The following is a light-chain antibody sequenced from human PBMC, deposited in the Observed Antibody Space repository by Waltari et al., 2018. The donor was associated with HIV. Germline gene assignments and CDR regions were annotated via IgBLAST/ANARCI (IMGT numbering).Light chain of an antibody. Sequence: DFVMTQSPDSLAVSLGERATINCKSSHSLLYNSDKKDYLAWYPQKPGQPPKLLILLASTRQSGVPDRFSGSGSGTDFTLTSSSLQAEDVAVYFCQQYFDIPLTFGGGTKVDLK. CDR3: QQYFDIPLT. J-gene: IGKJ4*01. V-gene: IGKV4-1*01. CDR1: HSLLYNSDKKDY. CDR2: LAS.